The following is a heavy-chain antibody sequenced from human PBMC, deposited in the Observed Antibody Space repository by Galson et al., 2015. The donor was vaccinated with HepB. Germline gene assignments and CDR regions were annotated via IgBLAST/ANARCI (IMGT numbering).Heavy chain of an antibody. J-gene: IGHJ4*02. D-gene: IGHD5-18*01. Sequence: SVKVSCRASGYTFTSYYMHWVRQAPGQGLEWMGIINPSGGSTSYAQKFQGRVTMTRDTSTSTVYMELSSLRSEDTAVYYCAILGRGGVDTAMALFDYWGQGTLVTVSS. CDR2: INPSGGST. CDR1: GYTFTSYY. V-gene: IGHV1-46*01. CDR3: AILGRGGVDTAMALFDY.